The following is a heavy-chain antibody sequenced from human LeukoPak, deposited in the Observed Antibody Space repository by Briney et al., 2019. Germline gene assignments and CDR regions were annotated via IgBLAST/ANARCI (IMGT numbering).Heavy chain of an antibody. D-gene: IGHD3-22*01. CDR3: ARVFSYYYDSSGYLN. J-gene: IGHJ4*02. Sequence: GGSLRLSCAASGFTFSTSWMHWVRQAPGKGLEWVSYISSSGSTIYYADSVKGRFTISRDNAKNSLYLQMNSLRAEDTAVYYCARVFSYYYDSSGYLNWGQGTLVTVSS. V-gene: IGHV3-48*04. CDR2: ISSSGSTI. CDR1: GFTFSTSW.